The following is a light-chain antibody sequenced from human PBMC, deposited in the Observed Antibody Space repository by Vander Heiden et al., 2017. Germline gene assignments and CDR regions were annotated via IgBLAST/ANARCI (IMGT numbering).Light chain of an antibody. CDR3: AAWDDSLRGV. CDR2: SNN. Sequence: QSVLPQPPSASGTPGQRGTISCSGSSSNIGTNTVNWYQQLPGTAPKLLIYSNNQRPSGVPDRFSGSKSGTSASLAISGLQSDDEADYYCAAWDDSLRGVFGGGTKLTVL. V-gene: IGLV1-44*01. J-gene: IGLJ2*01. CDR1: SSNIGTNT.